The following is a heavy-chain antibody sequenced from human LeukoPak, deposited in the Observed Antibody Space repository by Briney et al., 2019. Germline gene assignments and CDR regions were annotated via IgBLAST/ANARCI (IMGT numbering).Heavy chain of an antibody. CDR1: GGSISSSSYY. D-gene: IGHD2-2*02. CDR2: IYYSGST. CDR3: ARHLYCSSTSCYTSNHWFDP. Sequence: SETLSLTCTVSGGSISSSSYYWGWIRQPPGKGLEWIGRIYYSGSTYYNPSLKSRVTISVDTSKNQFSLKPSSVTAADTAVYYCARHLYCSSTSCYTSNHWFDPWGQGNLATVSS. J-gene: IGHJ5*02. V-gene: IGHV4-39*01.